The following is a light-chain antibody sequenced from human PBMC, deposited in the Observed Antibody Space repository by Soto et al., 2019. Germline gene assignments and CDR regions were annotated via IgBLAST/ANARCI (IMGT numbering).Light chain of an antibody. CDR1: RSNIGSNY. CDR2: RDN. V-gene: IGLV1-47*01. CDR3: ASWDDSLSAWV. J-gene: IGLJ3*02. Sequence: QSVLTQPPSASGTPGQRVTISCSGSRSNIGSNYVYWYQQLPGTAPKPLMYRDNERPSGVPDRFSGSKSGTSASLAISGLRSEDEADYYCASWDDSLSAWVFGGGTKLTVL.